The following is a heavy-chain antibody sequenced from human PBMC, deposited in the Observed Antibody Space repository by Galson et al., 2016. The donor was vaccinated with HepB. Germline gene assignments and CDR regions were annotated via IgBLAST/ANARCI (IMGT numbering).Heavy chain of an antibody. D-gene: IGHD4-23*01. V-gene: IGHV3-74*01. Sequence: SLRLSCAASGFAFGSHWMHWVRQVPGKGLVWVPRINSDGTISNYADSVKGRFTISRDNAKNTLCLQMNSLRVEDTAVYYCGRDHSVVLTTAYNWFDPWGQGTLVTVSS. J-gene: IGHJ5*02. CDR1: GFAFGSHW. CDR2: INSDGTIS. CDR3: GRDHSVVLTTAYNWFDP.